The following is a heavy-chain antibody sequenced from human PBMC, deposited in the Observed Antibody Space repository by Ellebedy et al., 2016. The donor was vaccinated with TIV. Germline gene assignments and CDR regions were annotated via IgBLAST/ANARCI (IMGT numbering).Heavy chain of an antibody. J-gene: IGHJ4*02. CDR3: ARAPGHF. V-gene: IGHV1-46*01. CDR1: GYDLTSYH. CDR2: INPSSGFT. Sequence: AASVKVSCKASGYDLTSYHMHWARQAPGQGLEWMGIINPSSGFTAYAQKFQGRATMTRDTSTSTVYLDLSSLRSEDTAVYYCARAPGHFWGQGTLVIVSS.